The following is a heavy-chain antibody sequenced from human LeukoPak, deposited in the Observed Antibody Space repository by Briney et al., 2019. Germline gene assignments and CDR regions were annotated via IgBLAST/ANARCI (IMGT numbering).Heavy chain of an antibody. D-gene: IGHD6-6*01. CDR3: ARVFLYGGTSSFRSEDY. Sequence: GGSLRLSCAASGFTFSNYWMYWVRQVPGKGLVWVSRIGPDGKDTSHADSVKGRFTISRDNAKNSLYLQMNSLRAEDTAVYYCARVFLYGGTSSFRSEDYWGRGTLVTVSS. CDR2: IGPDGKDT. CDR1: GFTFSNYW. V-gene: IGHV3-74*01. J-gene: IGHJ4*02.